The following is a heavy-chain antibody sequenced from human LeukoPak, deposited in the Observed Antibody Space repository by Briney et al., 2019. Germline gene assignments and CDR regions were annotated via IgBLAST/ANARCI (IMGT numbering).Heavy chain of an antibody. CDR1: GHTLTELS. J-gene: IGHJ4*02. D-gene: IGHD3-3*01. Sequence: ASVKVSCKVSGHTLTELSMHWVRQAPGKGLEWMGGFDPEDGETIYAQKFQGRVTMTEDTSTDTAYMELSSLRSEDTAVYYCKITYYDFWSGYWIDYWGQGTLVTVSS. CDR3: KITYYDFWSGYWIDY. CDR2: FDPEDGET. V-gene: IGHV1-24*01.